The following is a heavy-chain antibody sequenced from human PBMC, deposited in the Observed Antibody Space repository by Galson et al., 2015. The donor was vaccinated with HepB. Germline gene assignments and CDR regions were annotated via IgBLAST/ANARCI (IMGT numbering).Heavy chain of an antibody. CDR1: GFTFSGYA. CDR3: AREGHDMLTAFDY. Sequence: SLRLSCATSGFTFSGYAMHWVRQAPGKGLEWVALISYDGSKRFYADSVKGRFTISRDISKNTLYVQMSSLRPEDTAKYFCAREGHDMLTAFDYWGQGTLVTVSS. D-gene: IGHD3-9*01. J-gene: IGHJ4*02. CDR2: ISYDGSKR. V-gene: IGHV3-30*15.